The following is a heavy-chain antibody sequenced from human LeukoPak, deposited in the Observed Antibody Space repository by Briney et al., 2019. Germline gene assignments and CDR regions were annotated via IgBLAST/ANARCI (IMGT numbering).Heavy chain of an antibody. J-gene: IGHJ4*02. D-gene: IGHD5-18*01. Sequence: GGSLRLSCAASGFTFSSSAMSWVRQAPGKGLEWVSSISGSGSGGSTYYADSVKGRFTISRDNSKNTLYLQMNSLIAEDTAVYYCAKRTGRDTREYWGQGTLVTVSS. CDR3: AKRTGRDTREY. CDR2: ISGSGSGGST. V-gene: IGHV3-23*01. CDR1: GFTFSSSA.